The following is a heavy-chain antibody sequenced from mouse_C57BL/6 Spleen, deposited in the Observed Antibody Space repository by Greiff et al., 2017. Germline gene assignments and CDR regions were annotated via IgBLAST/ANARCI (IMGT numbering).Heavy chain of an antibody. Sequence: VQLQQPGAELVMPGASVKLSCKAFGYTFTSYWMHWVKQRPGQGLEWIGEIDPSDSYTNYNQKFKGKSTLTVDNSSSTAYMQLSSLTSEDSAVYYCARGENWGSSYSDYWGQGTTLTVSS. D-gene: IGHD1-1*01. CDR1: GYTFTSYW. CDR2: IDPSDSYT. CDR3: ARGENWGSSYSDY. V-gene: IGHV1-69*01. J-gene: IGHJ2*01.